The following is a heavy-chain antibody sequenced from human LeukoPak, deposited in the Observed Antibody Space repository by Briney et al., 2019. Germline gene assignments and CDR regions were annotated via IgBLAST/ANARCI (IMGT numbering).Heavy chain of an antibody. CDR2: INPNGGGT. CDR1: GYTFTGYY. Sequence: GASVKVSCKASGYTFTGYYMHWVRQAPGQGLEWMGWINPNGGGTNYAQKFQGWVTMTRDTSISTAYMELSRLRSDDTAVYYCARARGVRGVTSYFDYWGQGTLVTVSS. D-gene: IGHD3-10*01. V-gene: IGHV1-2*04. CDR3: ARARGVRGVTSYFDY. J-gene: IGHJ4*02.